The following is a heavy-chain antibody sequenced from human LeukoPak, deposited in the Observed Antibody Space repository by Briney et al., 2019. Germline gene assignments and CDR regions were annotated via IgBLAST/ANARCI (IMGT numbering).Heavy chain of an antibody. J-gene: IGHJ4*02. CDR3: VRDPHCSGGSCYDY. D-gene: IGHD2-15*01. V-gene: IGHV1-69*04. CDR1: GGTFSSYA. Sequence: ASVKVSCKASGGTFSSYAISWVRLAPGQGLEWMGRIIPILGIANYAQKFQGRVTITADKSTSTAYMELSSLRSEDTAVYYCVRDPHCSGGSCYDYWGQGTLVTVSS. CDR2: IIPILGIA.